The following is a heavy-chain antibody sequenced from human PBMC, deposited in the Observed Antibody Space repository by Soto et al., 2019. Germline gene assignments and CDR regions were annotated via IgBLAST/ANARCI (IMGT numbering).Heavy chain of an antibody. CDR3: ARGGDIVVVPAANYYYYGMDV. CDR1: GGTINSGDYF. J-gene: IGHJ6*02. D-gene: IGHD2-2*01. V-gene: IGHV4-30-4*01. Sequence: SETLSLTCSVSGGTINSGDYFWSWIRQPPGKGLEWIGSIFYTGSTYYSPSLKSRASMSMDTSKNLFSLRLRSLTAADTAVYYCARGGDIVVVPAANYYYYGMDVWGQGTTVTVSS. CDR2: IFYTGST.